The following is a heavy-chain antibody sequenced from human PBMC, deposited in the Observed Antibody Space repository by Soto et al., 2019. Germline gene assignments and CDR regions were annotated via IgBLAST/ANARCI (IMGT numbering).Heavy chain of an antibody. V-gene: IGHV3-30*18. Sequence: QVQLVESGGGVVQPGRSLRLSCAASGFTFSSYGMHWVRQAPGKGLEWVAVISYDGSNKYYADSVKGRFTISRDNSKNTLYLQMNSLRAEDTAVYYCAKDLSSGSYANYFDYWGQGTLFTVSS. CDR2: ISYDGSNK. CDR1: GFTFSSYG. J-gene: IGHJ4*02. D-gene: IGHD1-26*01. CDR3: AKDLSSGSYANYFDY.